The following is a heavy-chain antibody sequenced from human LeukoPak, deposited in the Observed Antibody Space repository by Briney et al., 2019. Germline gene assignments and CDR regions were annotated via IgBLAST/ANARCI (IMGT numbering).Heavy chain of an antibody. CDR1: GFAFSSYA. J-gene: IGHJ1*01. CDR2: ISYDGSNK. Sequence: PGGSLRLSCAASGFAFSSYAMHWVRQAPGKGLEWVAVISYDGSNKYYADSVKGRFTISRDNSKNTLYLQMNSLRAEDTAVYYCARGHSSGWYSEYFQHWGQGTLVTVSS. D-gene: IGHD6-19*01. CDR3: ARGHSSGWYSEYFQH. V-gene: IGHV3-30-3*01.